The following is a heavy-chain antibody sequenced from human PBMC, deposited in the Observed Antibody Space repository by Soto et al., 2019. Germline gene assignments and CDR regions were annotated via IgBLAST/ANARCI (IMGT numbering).Heavy chain of an antibody. CDR3: ARDEFGLGALDY. Sequence: SLRLSCAASGFTFSSYEMNWVRQAPGKGLEWVSYISSSGSTIYYADSVKGRFTISRDNAKNSLYLQMNSLRAEDTAVYYCARDEFGLGALDYWGQGTLVTVSS. V-gene: IGHV3-48*03. CDR1: GFTFSSYE. D-gene: IGHD1-26*01. J-gene: IGHJ4*02. CDR2: ISSSGSTI.